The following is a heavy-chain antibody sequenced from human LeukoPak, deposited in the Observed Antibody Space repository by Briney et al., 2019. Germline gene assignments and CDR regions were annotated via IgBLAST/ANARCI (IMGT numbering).Heavy chain of an antibody. Sequence: KPSETLSLTCTVSGGSISSYYWSRIRQPPGKGLEWIGYIYYSGSTNYNPSLKSRVTISVDTSKNQFSLKLSSVTAADTAVYYCARNVYSGYDFAVDYWGQGTLVTVSS. CDR1: GGSISSYY. J-gene: IGHJ4*02. V-gene: IGHV4-59*01. CDR2: IYYSGST. D-gene: IGHD5-12*01. CDR3: ARNVYSGYDFAVDY.